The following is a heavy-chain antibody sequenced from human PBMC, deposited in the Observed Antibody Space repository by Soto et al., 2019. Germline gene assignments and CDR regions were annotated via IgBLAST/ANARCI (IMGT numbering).Heavy chain of an antibody. D-gene: IGHD2-2*01. CDR2: ISAYNGNT. J-gene: IGHJ5*02. CDR3: ASFYCSSTSCARERFDP. Sequence: ASVKVSCKASGYTFTSYGISWVRQAPGQGLEWMGWISAYNGNTNYAQKLQGRVTMTTDTSTSTAYMELRSLRSDDTAVYYCASFYCSSTSCARERFDPWGQGTLVTVSS. V-gene: IGHV1-18*01. CDR1: GYTFTSYG.